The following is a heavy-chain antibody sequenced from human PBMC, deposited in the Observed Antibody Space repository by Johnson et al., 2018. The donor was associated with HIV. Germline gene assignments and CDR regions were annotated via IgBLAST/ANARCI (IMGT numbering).Heavy chain of an antibody. CDR3: ARRLSPDSFDI. J-gene: IGHJ3*02. CDR1: GFTFTNYG. Sequence: QMLLVESGGGVVQPGRSLRLSCAASGFTFTNYGMHWVRQAPGKGLEWVAVISHDGRNEYYTESVGGRFTISRDNSKNTLHLQMNNLRAEDTAVYYCARRLSPDSFDIWGQGTMVTVSS. CDR2: ISHDGRNE. V-gene: IGHV3-30*03. D-gene: IGHD2/OR15-2a*01.